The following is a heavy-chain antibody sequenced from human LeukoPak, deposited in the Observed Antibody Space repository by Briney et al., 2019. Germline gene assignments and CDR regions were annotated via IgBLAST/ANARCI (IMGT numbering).Heavy chain of an antibody. V-gene: IGHV1-2*02. D-gene: IGHD6-19*01. J-gene: IGHJ4*02. CDR2: INPNSGGT. Sequence: ASVKVSCKASGYTFTGYYMHWVRQAPGQGLEWMGWINPNSGGTNYAQKFQGRVTMTRDTSISTAYMELSRLRSDDTAVYHCAKGGYKFDSSGHNYFDYWGQGTLVTVSS. CDR1: GYTFTGYY. CDR3: AKGGYKFDSSGHNYFDY.